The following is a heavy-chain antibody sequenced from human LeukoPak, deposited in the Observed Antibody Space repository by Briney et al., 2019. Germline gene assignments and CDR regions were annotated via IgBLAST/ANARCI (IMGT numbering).Heavy chain of an antibody. Sequence: GGSLRLSCAASGFTFSSYVMGWVRQAPGKGLEWVSSISAGGGTTYYADSVKGRFTISRDTSKNTLFLQMNSLRADDTAIYYCAKGASMVRGVLCYFDFWGQGTLITVSS. CDR2: ISAGGGTT. D-gene: IGHD3-10*01. V-gene: IGHV3-23*01. CDR3: AKGASMVRGVLCYFDF. J-gene: IGHJ4*02. CDR1: GFTFSSYV.